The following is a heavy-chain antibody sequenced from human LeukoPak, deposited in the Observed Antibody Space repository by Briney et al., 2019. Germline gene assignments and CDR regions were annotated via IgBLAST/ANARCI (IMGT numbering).Heavy chain of an antibody. CDR3: AKPRRAYYYGMDV. J-gene: IGHJ6*02. CDR1: GFTFSSYA. CDR2: ISGSGGST. V-gene: IGHV3-23*01. D-gene: IGHD1-1*01. Sequence: GGSLRLSCAASGFTFSSYAMSWVRQAPGKGLEWVSAISGSGGSTYYADSVKGRFTISRDNSKNTLYLQMNSLRAEETAVYYCAKPRRAYYYGMDVWGQGTTVTVSS.